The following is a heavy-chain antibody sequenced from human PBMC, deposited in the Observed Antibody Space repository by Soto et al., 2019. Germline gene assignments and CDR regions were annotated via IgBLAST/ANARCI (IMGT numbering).Heavy chain of an antibody. D-gene: IGHD5-18*01. J-gene: IGHJ6*02. CDR3: ARDFVDTAMGPSGYYGMDV. Sequence: PGGSMRLSCAASGFTFSSYAMHWVRQAPGKGLEWVAVISYDGSNKYYADSVKGRFTISRDNSKNTLYLQMNSLRAEDTAVYYCARDFVDTAMGPSGYYGMDVWGQGTTVTVS. V-gene: IGHV3-30-3*01. CDR1: GFTFSSYA. CDR2: ISYDGSNK.